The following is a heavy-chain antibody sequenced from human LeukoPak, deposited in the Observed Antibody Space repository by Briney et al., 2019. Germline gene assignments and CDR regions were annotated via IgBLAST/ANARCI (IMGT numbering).Heavy chain of an antibody. J-gene: IGHJ4*02. Sequence: ASVKVSCKASGYTFTGYYMHWVRQAPGQGLEWMGIINPSGGSTSYAQKFQGRVTMTRDTSTSTVYMELSSLRSEDTAVYYCARGSRRNIIWSGIDYWGQGTLVTVSS. CDR2: INPSGGST. D-gene: IGHD3-3*01. V-gene: IGHV1-46*01. CDR1: GYTFTGYY. CDR3: ARGSRRNIIWSGIDY.